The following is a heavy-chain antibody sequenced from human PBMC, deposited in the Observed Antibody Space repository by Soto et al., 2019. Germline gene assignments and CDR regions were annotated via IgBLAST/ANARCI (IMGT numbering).Heavy chain of an antibody. CDR3: AHRDGNMVRGVISFDY. V-gene: IGHV2-5*02. CDR1: GFSISTSGVG. D-gene: IGHD3-10*01. J-gene: IGHJ4*02. Sequence: QITLKESGPTLVKPTQTLTLTCIFSGFSISTSGVGVGWIRQPPGKALEWLALIYWDDDKRYSPILKSRLTTTKDPSKNQVVRTMTNMAPVDTATYYCAHRDGNMVRGVISFDYWGQGTLVTVSS. CDR2: IYWDDDK.